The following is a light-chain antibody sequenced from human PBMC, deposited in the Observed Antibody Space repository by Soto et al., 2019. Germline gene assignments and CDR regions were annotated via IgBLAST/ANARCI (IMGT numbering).Light chain of an antibody. Sequence: GMTQSPATLSVYPGERATLSCRAAQSIRSLLAWYQQKPGQASRLLIYDASTRATGIPARFSGSGSETGFTLTITSLEPEDFAVYYCQQRNNWPPIPFGQGTRLEI. CDR2: DAS. V-gene: IGKV3-11*01. J-gene: IGKJ5*01. CDR3: QQRNNWPPIP. CDR1: QSIRSL.